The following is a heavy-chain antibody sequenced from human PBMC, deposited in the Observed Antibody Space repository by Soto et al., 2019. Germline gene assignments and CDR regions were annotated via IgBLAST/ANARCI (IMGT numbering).Heavy chain of an antibody. CDR1: GFTFSSYG. J-gene: IGHJ6*02. D-gene: IGHD1-26*01. CDR2: IWYDGSNK. V-gene: IGHV3-33*01. Sequence: ESGGGVVQPGRSLRLSCAASGFTFSSYGMHWVRQAPGKGLEWVAVIWYDGSNKYYADSVKGRFTISRDNSKNTLYLQMNSLRAEDTAVYYCARDRGGSYYNYYYGMDVWGQGTTVTVSS. CDR3: ARDRGGSYYNYYYGMDV.